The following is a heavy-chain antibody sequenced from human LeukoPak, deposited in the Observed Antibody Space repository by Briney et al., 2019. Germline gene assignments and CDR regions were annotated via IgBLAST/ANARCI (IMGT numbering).Heavy chain of an antibody. Sequence: GGSLRLSCAASGFTFSDYYMSWIRQAPGKGLEWVSYISSSGITIYYADSVKVRFTISRDNAKNSLYLQMNSLRAEDTAIYYCAAQSPYYYDTSGPLGGDAFDIWGQGTMVTVSS. CDR2: ISSSGITI. CDR1: GFTFSDYY. D-gene: IGHD3-22*01. CDR3: AAQSPYYYDTSGPLGGDAFDI. J-gene: IGHJ3*02. V-gene: IGHV3-11*04.